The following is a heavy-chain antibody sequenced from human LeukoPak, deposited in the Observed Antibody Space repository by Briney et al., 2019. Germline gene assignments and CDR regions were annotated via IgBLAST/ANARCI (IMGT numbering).Heavy chain of an antibody. Sequence: KPSETLSLTCTVSGYSISSSYWSWIRQPAGKGVEWIGRFYSSGSANYNPSLKSRVSMSVDTSKNQLSLKLTSVTAADTAVYYCARGGGASPSDYWGQGILVTVSS. V-gene: IGHV4-4*07. CDR1: GYSISSSY. D-gene: IGHD2-2*01. J-gene: IGHJ4*02. CDR3: ARGGGASPSDY. CDR2: FYSSGSA.